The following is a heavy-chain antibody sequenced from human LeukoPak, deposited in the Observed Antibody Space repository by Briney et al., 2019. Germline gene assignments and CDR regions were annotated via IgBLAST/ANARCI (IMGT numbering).Heavy chain of an antibody. Sequence: PSETLSLTCTVSGGSISSGGYYWSWVRQPAGRGLEWVGRIYTSGSTNYNPSLKSRVTISVDTSKNQFSLKLSSVTAANPAMYYCAREDIVVFNDAFDIWGQGTMVTVSS. J-gene: IGHJ3*02. CDR3: AREDIVVFNDAFDI. D-gene: IGHD2-15*01. CDR2: IYTSGST. CDR1: GGSISSGGYY. V-gene: IGHV4-61*02.